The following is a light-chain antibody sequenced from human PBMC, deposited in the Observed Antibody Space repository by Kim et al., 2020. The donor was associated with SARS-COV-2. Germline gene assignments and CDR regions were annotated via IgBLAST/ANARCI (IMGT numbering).Light chain of an antibody. J-gene: IGKJ4*01. CDR1: QSVLYSSNNKNY. V-gene: IGKV4-1*01. Sequence: ATSNCKSSQSVLYSSNNKNYLAWYRQKPGQPPKVLIYWASTRESGVPDRFSGSGSGTDFTLTISSLQAEDVAIYYCQQYYTTPLTFGGGTKVDIK. CDR2: WAS. CDR3: QQYYTTPLT.